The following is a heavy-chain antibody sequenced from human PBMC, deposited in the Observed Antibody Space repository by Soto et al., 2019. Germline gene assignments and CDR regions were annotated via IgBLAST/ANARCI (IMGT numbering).Heavy chain of an antibody. D-gene: IGHD5-18*01. CDR3: ARDRGYTSGFDF. CDR2: INWNGGST. CDR1: GCTLGDCG. V-gene: IGHV3-20*01. J-gene: IGHJ4*01. Sequence: ASLILSGGAAGCTLGDCGISWVRQAPRKGLKWVSGINWNGGSTGYADSVKGRFTISSGKAKTSLYLQMNSLRDEDTAVYHCARDRGYTSGFDFWGHGALPTVPS.